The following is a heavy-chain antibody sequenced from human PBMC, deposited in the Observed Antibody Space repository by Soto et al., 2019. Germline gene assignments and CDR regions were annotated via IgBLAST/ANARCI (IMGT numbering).Heavy chain of an antibody. CDR3: ARALIQLWPHYYYGMDV. J-gene: IGHJ6*02. CDR2: IYYSGST. Sequence: PSETLSLTCTVSGGSISSGDYYWSWIRQPPGKGLEWIGYIYYSGSTYHNPSLKSRVTISVDTSKSQFSLKLSSVTAADTAMYYCARALIQLWPHYYYGMDVWGQGTTVTVSS. D-gene: IGHD5-18*01. V-gene: IGHV4-30-4*01. CDR1: GGSISSGDYY.